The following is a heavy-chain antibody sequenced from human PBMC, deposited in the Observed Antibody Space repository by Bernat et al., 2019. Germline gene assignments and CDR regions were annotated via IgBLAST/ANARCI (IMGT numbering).Heavy chain of an antibody. CDR1: GFTFSTYG. Sequence: QVQLVESGGGMVQPGGSLRLSCAASGFTFSTYGMYWVRQAPGKGLEWVAFIRFDGSNQYYADSVKGRFTVSRDNSKNTLFLQMNRVRPGDTAMYYCARELNGGLEYWGQGTLVSVSS. D-gene: IGHD1-1*01. J-gene: IGHJ4*02. CDR2: IRFDGSNQ. V-gene: IGHV3-30*02. CDR3: ARELNGGLEY.